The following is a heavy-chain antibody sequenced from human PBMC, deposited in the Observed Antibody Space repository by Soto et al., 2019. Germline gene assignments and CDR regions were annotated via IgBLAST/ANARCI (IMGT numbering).Heavy chain of an antibody. J-gene: IGHJ4*02. D-gene: IGHD3-10*01. CDR1: GYTFTGYY. Sequence: GASVKVSCKASGYTFTGYYMHWVRQAPGQGLEWMGWINPNSGGTNYAQKFQGWVTMTRDTSISTAYMELSRLRSDDTAVYYCARESESHIGLGELSLYYWGQGTLVTVAS. CDR3: ARESESHIGLGELSLYY. V-gene: IGHV1-2*04. CDR2: INPNSGGT.